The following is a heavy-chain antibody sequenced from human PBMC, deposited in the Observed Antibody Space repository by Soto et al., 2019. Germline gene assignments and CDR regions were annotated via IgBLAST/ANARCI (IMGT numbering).Heavy chain of an antibody. V-gene: IGHV4-59*12. J-gene: IGHJ4*02. CDR1: GCSISSYY. Sequence: SETLSLTCTVSGCSISSYYWSWVRQPPGKGLEWIGEIYHIGSTNYNPSLKSRVTISVDRSKNQFSLKLSSVTAADTAVYYCARDYYYDSSAYRYYFDYWGQGTLVTVSS. CDR2: IYHIGST. D-gene: IGHD3-22*01. CDR3: ARDYYYDSSAYRYYFDY.